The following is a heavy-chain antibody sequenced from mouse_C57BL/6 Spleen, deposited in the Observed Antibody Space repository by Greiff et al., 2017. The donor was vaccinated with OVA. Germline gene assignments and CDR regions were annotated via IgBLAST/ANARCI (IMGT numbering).Heavy chain of an antibody. CDR3: TKGKGGLLLFDD. CDR2: IDPETGGT. Sequence: QVHVKQSGAELVRPGASVTLSCKASGYTFTDYEMHWVKQTPVHGLEWIGAIDPETGGTAYNQKFKGKAILTADKSSSTAYMELRSLTSEDSAVYYCTKGKGGLLLFDDWGQGTTLTVSS. CDR1: GYTFTDYE. V-gene: IGHV1-15*01. J-gene: IGHJ2*01. D-gene: IGHD2-3*01.